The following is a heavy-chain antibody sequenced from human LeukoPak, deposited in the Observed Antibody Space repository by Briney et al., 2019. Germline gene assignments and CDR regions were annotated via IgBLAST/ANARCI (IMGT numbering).Heavy chain of an antibody. CDR1: GGTFSSYG. Sequence: SVKVSCKASGGTFSSYGISWVRQAPGQGLEWMGGIIPIFGTPNYAQKFQGRVTITADESTSTAYMELRSLRSDDTAVYYCARDLAGAAAGLFDYWGQGTLVTVSS. V-gene: IGHV1-69*13. CDR2: IIPIFGTP. J-gene: IGHJ4*02. CDR3: ARDLAGAAAGLFDY. D-gene: IGHD6-13*01.